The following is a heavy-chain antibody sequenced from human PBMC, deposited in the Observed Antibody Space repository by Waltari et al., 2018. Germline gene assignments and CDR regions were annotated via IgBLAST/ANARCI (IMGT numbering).Heavy chain of an antibody. Sequence: EVQLVESGGGLVKPGGSLRLSCTASVFPFSSVILTWVRQAPGKGMEVVARIRHTIFDSDYGDALKGRLTNSRGKAEDSLYLRGNSLRVEDTGIYYWARAYHGTDVGYDKGWGGAFDLWGQGTLVSVSS. CDR2: IRHTIFDS. CDR3: ARAYHGTDVGYDKGWGGAFDL. J-gene: IGHJ3*01. CDR1: VFPFSSVI. V-gene: IGHV3-21*01. D-gene: IGHD5-12*01.